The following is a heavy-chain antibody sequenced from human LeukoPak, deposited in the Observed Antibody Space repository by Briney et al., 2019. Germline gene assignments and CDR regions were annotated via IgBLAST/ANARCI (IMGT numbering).Heavy chain of an antibody. J-gene: IGHJ4*02. V-gene: IGHV4-38-2*02. CDR2: IYYSGST. Sequence: SETLSLTCTVSGYSISSGYYWGWIRQPPGKGLEWIGSIYYSGSTYYNPSPQSRVTISVDTSKKQFSPQLRTVTASVTAVYYCARVHYVWVSYRPKTGNHYFDYWGQGTLVTVSS. D-gene: IGHD3-16*02. CDR1: GYSISSGYY. CDR3: ARVHYVWVSYRPKTGNHYFDY.